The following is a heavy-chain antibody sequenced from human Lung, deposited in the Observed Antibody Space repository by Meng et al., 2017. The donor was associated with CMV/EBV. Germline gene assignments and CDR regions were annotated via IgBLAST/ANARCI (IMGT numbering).Heavy chain of an antibody. CDR2: IYHSGST. J-gene: IGHJ4*02. V-gene: IGHV4-4*02. CDR3: ARVVTALWGYYFDY. D-gene: IGHD2-21*02. Sequence: GQRQGPGQGLVKPSGTLSLTCAVSGGSISSSNWWSWVRQPPGKGLEWIGEIYHSGSTNYNPSLKSRVTISVDKPKNQFSLKLSSVTAADTAVYYCARVVTALWGYYFDYWGQGTLVTVSS. CDR1: GGSISSSNW.